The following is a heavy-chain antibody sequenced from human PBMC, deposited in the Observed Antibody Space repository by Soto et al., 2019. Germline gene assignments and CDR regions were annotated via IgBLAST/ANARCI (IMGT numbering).Heavy chain of an antibody. V-gene: IGHV3-33*01. J-gene: IGHJ6*02. CDR1: GFTFSTYG. Sequence: LRLSCAASGFTFSTYGMHWVRQIPGKGLQWVAIIWYDGSIKYYADSVKGRFTISRDNSKNTLFLQMNSLRDEDTAVYYCARIDCTGNNCNPYYHYGMDVWGQGTTVTVSS. D-gene: IGHD2-8*02. CDR2: IWYDGSIK. CDR3: ARIDCTGNNCNPYYHYGMDV.